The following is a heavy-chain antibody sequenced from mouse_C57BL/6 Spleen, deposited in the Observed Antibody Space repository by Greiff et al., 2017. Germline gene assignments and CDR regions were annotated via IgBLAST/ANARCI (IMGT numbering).Heavy chain of an antibody. V-gene: IGHV1-64*01. CDR2: IHPNSGST. J-gene: IGHJ3*01. CDR1: GYTFTSYW. Sequence: QVQLQQPGAELVKPGASVKLSCKASGYTFTSYWMHWVKQRPGQGLEWIGMIHPNSGSTNYNEKFKSKATLTVDKSSSTAYMQLSSLTSEDSAVYYCARPGSSYAWFAYWGQGTLVTVSA. CDR3: ARPGSSYAWFAY. D-gene: IGHD1-1*01.